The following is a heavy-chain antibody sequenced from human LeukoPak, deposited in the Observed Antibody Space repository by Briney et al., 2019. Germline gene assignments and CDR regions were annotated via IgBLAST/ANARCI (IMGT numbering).Heavy chain of an antibody. D-gene: IGHD1-1*01. CDR2: VYYSGST. J-gene: IGHJ4*02. V-gene: IGHV4-39*01. CDR1: GVSISSSNSY. Sequence: SETLSLTCTVSGVSISSSNSYWGWIRQPPGKGLEWIGSVYYSGSTYYNPSLERRVTISVDTSKNQFSLKLNSMTAADTAVYYCARQPATLNWNDVRVFDYWGQGTLVTVSS. CDR3: ARQPATLNWNDVRVFDY.